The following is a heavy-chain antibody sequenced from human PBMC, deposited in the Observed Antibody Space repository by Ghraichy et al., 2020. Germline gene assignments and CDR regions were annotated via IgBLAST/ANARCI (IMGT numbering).Heavy chain of an antibody. CDR2: IYYTGIT. J-gene: IGHJ4*02. D-gene: IGHD5-12*01. Sequence: SQTLSLTCTVSGGSISSNSYYWGWIRQPPGKGLERIGSIYYTGITSYNPSLKSRVTISVDTSRNQFSLNLSSVTAADTAVYYCVRGSHVVASNYWGQETLITVSS. CDR3: VRGSHVVASNY. V-gene: IGHV4-39*07. CDR1: GGSISSNSYY.